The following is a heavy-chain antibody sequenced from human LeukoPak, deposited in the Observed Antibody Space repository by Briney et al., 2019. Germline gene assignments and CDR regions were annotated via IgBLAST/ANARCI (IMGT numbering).Heavy chain of an antibody. CDR3: ARDSLRCSSTSCYKPAGWVAFDI. CDR2: ISAYNGNT. J-gene: IGHJ3*02. CDR1: GYTFTSYG. Sequence: ASVKVSCTASGYTFTSYGISWVRQAPGQGLEWMGWISAYNGNTNYAQKLQGRVTMTTDTSTSTAYMELRSLRSDDTAVYYCARDSLRCSSTSCYKPAGWVAFDIWGQGTMVTVSS. V-gene: IGHV1-18*01. D-gene: IGHD2-2*02.